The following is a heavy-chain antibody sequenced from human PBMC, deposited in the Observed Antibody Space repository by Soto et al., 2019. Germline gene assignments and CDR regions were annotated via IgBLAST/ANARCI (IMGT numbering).Heavy chain of an antibody. CDR3: ARLNAVGYCSGGSFSKYYFDY. D-gene: IGHD2-15*01. J-gene: IGHJ4*02. CDR1: GGCISSSSYY. CDR2: LYYIGST. Sequence: SETLSLTCTVSGGCISSSSYYWGWIRQPPGTGQAMIGSLYYIGSTYYWPSLKCRVTISVDTSKNQFSLKLSSVTTGDTAVYYCARLNAVGYCSGGSFSKYYFDYWGQGTLVTVSS. V-gene: IGHV4-39*01.